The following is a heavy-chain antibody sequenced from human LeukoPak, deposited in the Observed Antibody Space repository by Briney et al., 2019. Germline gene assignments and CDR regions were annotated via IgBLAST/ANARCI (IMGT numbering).Heavy chain of an antibody. D-gene: IGHD3/OR15-3a*01. CDR3: ARDVGNIGAVISRLDF. Sequence: GASVTDSCKSSGGTFIVDGFSWVRHVPGQGLEWMGGIIPVFGSATYAQRFQGRVTFTADESTSTAYMELSSLTYEDTALYYCARDVGNIGAVISRLDFWGQGTLLTVSA. V-gene: IGHV1-69*13. CDR2: IIPVFGSA. J-gene: IGHJ4*02. CDR1: GGTFIVDG.